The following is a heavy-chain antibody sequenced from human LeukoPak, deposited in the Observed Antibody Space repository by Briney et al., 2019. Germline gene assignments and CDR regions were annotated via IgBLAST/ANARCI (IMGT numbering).Heavy chain of an antibody. CDR1: GGSISSYY. CDR2: IYYSGST. CDR3: ARAGYYGSGSYYNSWFDP. Sequence: ASETLSLTCTVSGGSISSYYWSWIRQPPGKGLEWIGYIYYSGSTNYNPSLKSRVTISVDTSKNQFSLKLSSVTAADTAVYYCARAGYYGSGSYYNSWFDPWGQGTLVTVSS. J-gene: IGHJ5*02. V-gene: IGHV4-59*01. D-gene: IGHD3-10*01.